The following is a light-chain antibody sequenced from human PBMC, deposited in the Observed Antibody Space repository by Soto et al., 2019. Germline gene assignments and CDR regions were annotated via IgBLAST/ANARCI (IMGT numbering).Light chain of an antibody. CDR3: NSYTRSSRYV. J-gene: IGLJ1*01. V-gene: IGLV2-14*03. CDR2: DVS. Sequence: QSALTQPASVSASLGQPITISCTGTSSDVGAYNYVYWYRQHPGKAPKLIIYDVSNRPSGIPNRFSGSKSGNTASLTISGLQAEDAAYYYCNSYTRSSRYVFGTGTKVTAL. CDR1: SSDVGAYNY.